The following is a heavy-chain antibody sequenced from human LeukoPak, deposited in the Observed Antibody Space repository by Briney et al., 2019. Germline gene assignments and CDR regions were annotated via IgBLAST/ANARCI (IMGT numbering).Heavy chain of an antibody. Sequence: GGSLRLSCAASGFTFSNYAMSWVRQAPGKGLEWVSAISDDGGDTKYAESVKGRFTISRDNSRNRLYLQMNSLRVEDMAIYYCGRDWKLDYWGQGILVTVSS. CDR1: GFTFSNYA. V-gene: IGHV3-23*01. D-gene: IGHD1-1*01. CDR3: GRDWKLDY. CDR2: ISDDGGDT. J-gene: IGHJ4*02.